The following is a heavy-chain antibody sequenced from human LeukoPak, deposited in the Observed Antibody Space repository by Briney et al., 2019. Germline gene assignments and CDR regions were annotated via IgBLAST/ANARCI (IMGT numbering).Heavy chain of an antibody. CDR2: IKQGGNEK. CDR3: ARGPNYGDRVDYFDY. Sequence: EAGGSLRLSCAASGFIFRNHWMSWVHQVLGRGLEWVAHIKQGGNEKHYVDSVEGRFTLSRDDSKNSLYLQMNSLRVDDSAVYYCARGPNYGDRVDYFDYWGQGTLVTVSS. D-gene: IGHD4-17*01. V-gene: IGHV3-7*01. J-gene: IGHJ4*02. CDR1: GFIFRNHW.